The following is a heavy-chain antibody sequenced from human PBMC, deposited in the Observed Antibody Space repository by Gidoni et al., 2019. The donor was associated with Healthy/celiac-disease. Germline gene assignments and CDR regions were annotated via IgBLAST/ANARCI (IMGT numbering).Heavy chain of an antibody. J-gene: IGHJ5*02. CDR1: GGSFSGYY. V-gene: IGHV4-34*01. Sequence: QVQLQQWGAGRLKPSETLSLTCAVYGGSFSGYYWSWIRQPPGKGLEWIGEINHSGSTNYNPSLKRRVTISVDTSKNQFSLKLSSVTAADTAVYYCARGLRQWLVLAAKHNWFDPWGQGTLVTVSS. CDR3: ARGLRQWLVLAAKHNWFDP. D-gene: IGHD6-19*01. CDR2: INHSGST.